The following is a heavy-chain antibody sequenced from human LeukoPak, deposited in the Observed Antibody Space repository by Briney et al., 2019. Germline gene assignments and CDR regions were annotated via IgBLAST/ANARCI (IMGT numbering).Heavy chain of an antibody. CDR3: AREGKAYCGGDCYPPVGMDV. Sequence: GGSLRLSCAASGFTVSSNYMSWVRQAPGKGLEWVLVIYSGGSTYYADSVKGRFTISRDNSKNTLYLQMNSLRAEDTAVYYCAREGKAYCGGDCYPPVGMDVWGQGTTVTVSS. CDR2: IYSGGST. J-gene: IGHJ6*02. CDR1: GFTVSSNY. D-gene: IGHD2-21*02. V-gene: IGHV3-66*01.